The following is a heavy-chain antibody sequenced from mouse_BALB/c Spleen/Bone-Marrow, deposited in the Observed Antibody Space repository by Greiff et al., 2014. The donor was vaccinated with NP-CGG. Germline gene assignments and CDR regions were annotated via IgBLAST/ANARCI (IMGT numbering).Heavy chain of an antibody. CDR2: INSNGGST. D-gene: IGHD1-1*01. J-gene: IGHJ2*01. Sequence: EVKLVESGGGLVQPGGSLKLSCAASGFTFSSYGMSWVRQTPDKRLELVATINSNGGSTYYPDSVKGRFTISRDNAKNTLYLQMSSLKSEDTAMYYCARDYYGSRDPWGQGTTLTVSS. V-gene: IGHV5-6-3*01. CDR3: ARDYYGSRDP. CDR1: GFTFSSYG.